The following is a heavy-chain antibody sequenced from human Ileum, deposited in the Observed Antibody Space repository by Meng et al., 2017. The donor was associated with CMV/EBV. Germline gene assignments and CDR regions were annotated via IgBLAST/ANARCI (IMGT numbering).Heavy chain of an antibody. D-gene: IGHD6-13*01. CDR1: GFTFNKYP. CDR2: ISYDVRNK. J-gene: IGHJ4*02. CDR3: ARDFSAASADYYFDS. V-gene: IGHV3-30*01. Sequence: GESLKISCAASGFTFNKYPMHWVRQAPGKGLDWVAVISYDVRNKYHADSVKGRFTISRGNSKNTLYLEMNSLRPEDTAVSYCARDFSAASADYYFDSWGQGTLVTVSS.